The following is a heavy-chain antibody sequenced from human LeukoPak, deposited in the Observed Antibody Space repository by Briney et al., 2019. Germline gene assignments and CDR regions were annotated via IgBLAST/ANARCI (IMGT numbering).Heavy chain of an antibody. CDR3: ARGTNYDILTGYYPYYYYYYMDV. J-gene: IGHJ6*03. CDR1: GYTFTGYY. CDR2: INPNSGNT. Sequence: ASVKVSCKASGYTFTGYYMHWVRQAPGQGLEWMGWINPNSGNTGYAQKFQGRVTMTRNTSISTAYMELSSLRSEDTAVYYCARGTNYDILTGYYPYYYYYYMDVWGKGTTVTISS. D-gene: IGHD3-9*01. V-gene: IGHV1-8*02.